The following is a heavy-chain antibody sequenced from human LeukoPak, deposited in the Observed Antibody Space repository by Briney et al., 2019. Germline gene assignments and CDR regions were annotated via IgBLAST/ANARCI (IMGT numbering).Heavy chain of an antibody. V-gene: IGHV3-23*01. Sequence: GGSLRLPCAASGFTFSSYAMSWVRQAPGKGLEWVSAISGSGGSTYYAHSVKGRFTIYRDISKNTLYLQMNSLRAEDKAVYYCAKDRRTLGYCSGGSCYVFDYWGQGTLVTVSS. J-gene: IGHJ4*02. CDR2: ISGSGGST. CDR3: AKDRRTLGYCSGGSCYVFDY. D-gene: IGHD2-15*01. CDR1: GFTFSSYA.